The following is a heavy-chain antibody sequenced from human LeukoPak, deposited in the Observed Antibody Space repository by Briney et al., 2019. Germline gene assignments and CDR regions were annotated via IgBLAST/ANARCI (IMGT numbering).Heavy chain of an antibody. CDR2: ISSSSSYI. J-gene: IGHJ4*02. CDR3: ARDKIVGATNFDY. D-gene: IGHD1-26*01. V-gene: IGHV3-21*04. Sequence: GGSLRLSCAASGFTFSSYSMNWVRQAPGKGLEWVSSISSSSSYIYYADSVKGRFTISRDNAKNSLYLQMNSLRAEDTAVYYCARDKIVGATNFDYWGQGTLVTVSS. CDR1: GFTFSSYS.